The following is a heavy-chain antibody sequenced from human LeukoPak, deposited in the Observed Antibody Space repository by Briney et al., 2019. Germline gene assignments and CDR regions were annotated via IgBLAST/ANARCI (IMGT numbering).Heavy chain of an antibody. J-gene: IGHJ4*02. Sequence: GGSLRLSCAASGFTFSNAWMSWVRQAPGKGLEWVGRIKSKTDGGTTDYAAPVKGRFTISRDDSKNTLYLQMNSLKTEDTAVYYCTTEPFPGYCSGGSCPLDYWGQGTLVTVSS. CDR1: GFTFSNAW. CDR2: IKSKTDGGTT. CDR3: TTEPFPGYCSGGSCPLDY. V-gene: IGHV3-15*01. D-gene: IGHD2-15*01.